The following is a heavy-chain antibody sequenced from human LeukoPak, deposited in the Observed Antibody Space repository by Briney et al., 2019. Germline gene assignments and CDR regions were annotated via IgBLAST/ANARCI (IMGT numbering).Heavy chain of an antibody. Sequence: GGSLRLSCAASGFTFSTYGMHWVRQAPGKGLDWEALISYDGRNKYNADSVKGRVIISRDNSQNSLYLQMNSLRPEDTAVYYCAKDLGKDGYRGFFQHWGQGTLVTVSS. CDR2: ISYDGRNK. D-gene: IGHD5-24*01. CDR1: GFTFSTYG. CDR3: AKDLGKDGYRGFFQH. J-gene: IGHJ1*01. V-gene: IGHV3-30*18.